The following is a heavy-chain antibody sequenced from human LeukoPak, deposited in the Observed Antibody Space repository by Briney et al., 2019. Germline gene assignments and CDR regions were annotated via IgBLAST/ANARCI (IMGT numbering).Heavy chain of an antibody. CDR3: ASRGYTVTTPLDY. V-gene: IGHV3-23*01. J-gene: IGHJ4*02. D-gene: IGHD4-17*01. CDR2: ISGSGGST. Sequence: PGGSLRLSCAASGFTFSSYAMSWVRQAPGKGLEWVSTISGSGGSTYYADSVKGRFTISRDNSKNTLYLQMNRLRAEDTAVYYCASRGYTVTTPLDYWGQGTLVTVSS. CDR1: GFTFSSYA.